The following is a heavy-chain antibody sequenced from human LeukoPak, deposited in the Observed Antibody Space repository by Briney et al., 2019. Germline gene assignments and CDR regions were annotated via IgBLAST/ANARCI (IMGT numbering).Heavy chain of an antibody. Sequence: GGSLRLSCAASVFTFSSYWMHCVRQAPGKGLVWVSRINSDSTTYADSVKGRFTISRDNARNTLFLQMRNLRADDTAVYYCARGGELPPWESSNFDNWGQGNLVTVSS. CDR2: INSDST. CDR1: VFTFSSYW. CDR3: ARGGELPPWESSNFDN. V-gene: IGHV3-74*01. D-gene: IGHD1-7*01. J-gene: IGHJ4*02.